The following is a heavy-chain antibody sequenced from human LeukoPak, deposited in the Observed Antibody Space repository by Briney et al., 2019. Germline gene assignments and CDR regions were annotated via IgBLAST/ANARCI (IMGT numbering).Heavy chain of an antibody. CDR2: IIPIFGTA. Sequence: ASVKVSCKASGGTFSSYAISWVRQAPGQGLEWMGGIIPIFGTANYAQKFQGRVTITADESTSTAYMELSSLRSEDTAVYYCARALDEYYDFWSGYYNWFDPWGQGTLVTVSP. V-gene: IGHV1-69*13. CDR1: GGTFSSYA. J-gene: IGHJ5*02. D-gene: IGHD3-3*01. CDR3: ARALDEYYDFWSGYYNWFDP.